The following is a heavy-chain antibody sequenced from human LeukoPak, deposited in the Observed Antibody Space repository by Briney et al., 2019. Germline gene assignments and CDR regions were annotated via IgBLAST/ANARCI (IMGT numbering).Heavy chain of an antibody. CDR3: AKDSSSGSYYTSYSFFDY. Sequence: GGSLRLSCAASGFTFSSYSMNWVRQAPGKGLEWVSSISSSSSYIYYADSVKGRFTISRDNSKNTLYLQMNSLRAEDTAVYYCAKDSSSGSYYTSYSFFDYWGQGTLVTVSS. CDR2: ISSSSSYI. J-gene: IGHJ4*02. V-gene: IGHV3-21*04. CDR1: GFTFSSYS. D-gene: IGHD3-10*01.